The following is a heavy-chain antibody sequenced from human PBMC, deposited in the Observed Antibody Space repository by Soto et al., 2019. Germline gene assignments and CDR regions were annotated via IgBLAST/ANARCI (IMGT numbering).Heavy chain of an antibody. J-gene: IGHJ4*02. V-gene: IGHV3-9*01. CDR1: GFTFDDYA. CDR3: AKDRGGDIVVVPAAYFDY. D-gene: IGHD2-2*01. Sequence: EVQLVESGGGLVQPGRSLRLSCAASGFTFDDYAMHWVRQAPGKGLEWVSGISWNSGSIGYADSVKGRFTISRDNAKNSLYLQMNSLRAEDTALYYCAKDRGGDIVVVPAAYFDYWGQGTLVTVSS. CDR2: ISWNSGSI.